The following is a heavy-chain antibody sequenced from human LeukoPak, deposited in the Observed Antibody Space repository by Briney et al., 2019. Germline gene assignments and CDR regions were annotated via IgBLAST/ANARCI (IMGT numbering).Heavy chain of an antibody. D-gene: IGHD3-10*01. J-gene: IGHJ4*02. V-gene: IGHV3-30*14. CDR1: GFTFSSYA. CDR3: ARQYYGSGSPFDY. Sequence: GRSLRLSCAASGFTFSSYAMHWVRQAPGKGLEWVAVISYDGSNKYYADSVKGRFTISRDNSKNTLYLQMNSLRAEDTAVYYCARQYYGSGSPFDYWGQGTLVTVSS. CDR2: ISYDGSNK.